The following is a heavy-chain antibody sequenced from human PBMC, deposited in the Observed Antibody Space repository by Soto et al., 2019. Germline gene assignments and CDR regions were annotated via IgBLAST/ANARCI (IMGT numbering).Heavy chain of an antibody. CDR3: ARVDYDILAGYFWALAY. D-gene: IGHD3-9*01. J-gene: IGHJ4*02. V-gene: IGHV1-8*01. CDR1: GYTFTSYD. Sequence: QVQLVQSGAEVKKPGASVKVSCKASGYTFTSYDINRVRQATGQGLEWMGWMNPNSGNTGYAQKFQGRVTMTRDTSIRTAYMELSSLISEHTAVYYWARVDYDILAGYFWALAYWGQGTLVTVSS. CDR2: MNPNSGNT.